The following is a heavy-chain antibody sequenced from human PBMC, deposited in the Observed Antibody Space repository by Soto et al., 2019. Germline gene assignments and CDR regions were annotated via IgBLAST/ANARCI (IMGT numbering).Heavy chain of an antibody. V-gene: IGHV1-46*03. Sequence: ASVKVSCKASGYTFTNYYMHWVRQAPGQGPEWMVIINPSGGSTSYAQKFQGRVTMTRDTSTSIVYMELSSLRSEDTAVYYCARAGGCSSTSCPQYFDYWGQGTLVTVSS. D-gene: IGHD2-2*01. CDR2: INPSGGST. CDR3: ARAGGCSSTSCPQYFDY. J-gene: IGHJ4*02. CDR1: GYTFTNYY.